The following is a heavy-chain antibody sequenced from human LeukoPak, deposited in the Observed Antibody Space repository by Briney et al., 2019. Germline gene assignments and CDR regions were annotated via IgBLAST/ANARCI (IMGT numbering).Heavy chain of an antibody. CDR3: ARGVSATARRDY. D-gene: IGHD6-6*01. Sequence: GGSLRLSCAASGFTFSSYSMNWVRQAPGKGLEWVSSISSSSSYIYYADSVKGRFTISRDNAKNSLCLQMNSLRAEDTAVYYCARGVSATARRDYWGQGTLVTVSS. CDR1: GFTFSSYS. CDR2: ISSSSSYI. V-gene: IGHV3-21*01. J-gene: IGHJ4*02.